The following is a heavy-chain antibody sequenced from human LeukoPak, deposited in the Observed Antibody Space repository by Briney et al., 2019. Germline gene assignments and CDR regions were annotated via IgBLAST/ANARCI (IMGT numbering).Heavy chain of an antibody. CDR1: GFTFSSYP. V-gene: IGHV3-30-3*01. CDR3: ARDRELPAKYYFDY. CDR2: VSYDGSTK. Sequence: GGSLRLPCAASGFTFSSYPMHWVRQVPGKGLEWVAVVSYDGSTKYYTDSVQGRFTISRDNSRTTLYLQMNSLRAEDTALYYCARDRELPAKYYFDYWGQGTLVTVSS. D-gene: IGHD3-10*01. J-gene: IGHJ4*02.